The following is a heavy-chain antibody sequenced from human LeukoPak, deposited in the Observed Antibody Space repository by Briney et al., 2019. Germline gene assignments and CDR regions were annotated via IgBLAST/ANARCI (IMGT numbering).Heavy chain of an antibody. Sequence: GESLKISCKGSGYSFTSHWIGWVRAMPGKGLELMGIISPGDSDTRYSPSFQGQVTISADKSITTAYLQWSSLKASDTAMYYCAVVVVVVATDWYFDLWGRGTLVTVSS. CDR3: AVVVVVVATDWYFDL. CDR2: ISPGDSDT. D-gene: IGHD2-15*01. V-gene: IGHV5-51*01. J-gene: IGHJ2*01. CDR1: GYSFTSHW.